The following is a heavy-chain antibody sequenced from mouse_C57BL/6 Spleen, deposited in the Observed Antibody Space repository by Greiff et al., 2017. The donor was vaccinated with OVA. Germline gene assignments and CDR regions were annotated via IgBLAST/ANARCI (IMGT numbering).Heavy chain of an antibody. CDR1: GYTFTSYW. V-gene: IGHV1-69*01. CDR2: IDPSDSYT. J-gene: IGHJ2*01. D-gene: IGHD1-1*01. Sequence: QVQLQQPGAELVMPGASVKLSCKASGYTFTSYWMHWVKQRPGQGLEWIGEIDPSDSYTNYNQKFKGKSTLTVDKSSSTAYMQLSSLTSEDSAVYYCARGTTVVATRLYFDYWGQGTTLTVSS. CDR3: ARGTTVVATRLYFDY.